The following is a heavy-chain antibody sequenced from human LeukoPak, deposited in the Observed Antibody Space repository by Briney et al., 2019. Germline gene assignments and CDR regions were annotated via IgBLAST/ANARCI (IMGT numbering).Heavy chain of an antibody. V-gene: IGHV3-23*01. Sequence: GGSLRLSCAASGFTFSSYAMSWVRQAPGKGLEWVSAISGSGGSTYYADSVKGRFTISRDNSENTLYLQMNSLRAEDTAVYYCARWPDYYDSSRYYYGMDVWGQGTTVTVSS. CDR3: ARWPDYYDSSRYYYGMDV. D-gene: IGHD3-22*01. CDR1: GFTFSSYA. CDR2: ISGSGGST. J-gene: IGHJ6*02.